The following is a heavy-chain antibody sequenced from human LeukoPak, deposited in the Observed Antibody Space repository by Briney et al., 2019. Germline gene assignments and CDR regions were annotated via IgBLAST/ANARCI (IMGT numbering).Heavy chain of an antibody. CDR1: GLTFSIYG. CDR2: IRYDGSNK. CDR3: AKDQYYYGSGSYPFDY. D-gene: IGHD3-10*01. J-gene: IGHJ4*02. V-gene: IGHV3-30*02. Sequence: PGGSLRLSCAASGLTFSIYGMHWVRQAPGKGLGWVAFIRYDGSNKYYADSVKGRFTISRDNSKNTVYMQMSSLRAEDTAMYYCAKDQYYYGSGSYPFDYWGQGTLVTVSS.